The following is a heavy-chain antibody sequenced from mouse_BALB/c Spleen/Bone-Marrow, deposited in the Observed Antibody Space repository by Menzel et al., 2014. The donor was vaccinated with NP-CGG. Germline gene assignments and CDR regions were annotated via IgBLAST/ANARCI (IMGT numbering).Heavy chain of an antibody. J-gene: IGHJ2*01. Sequence: VQLKQSGPELVKPGASVKISCKASGYSFXGYFMNWVKQSHGKSLEWIGRINPYNGDTFYNQKFKGKATLTVDKSSSTAHMELLSLTSEDSAVYYCGRGDDYDGDFDRWGQGTTLTVSS. D-gene: IGHD2-4*01. CDR3: GRGDDYDGDFDR. CDR2: INPYNGDT. CDR1: GYSFXGYF. V-gene: IGHV1-37*01.